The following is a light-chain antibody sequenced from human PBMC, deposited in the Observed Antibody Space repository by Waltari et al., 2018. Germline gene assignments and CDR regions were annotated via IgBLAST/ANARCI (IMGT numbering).Light chain of an antibody. CDR1: QSVSGNN. J-gene: IGKJ2*01. V-gene: IGKV3-20*01. CDR3: QQYGRSWNT. Sequence: EIVLTQSPGTLSLSPGQRATLSCRASQSVSGNNLAWYQQKPAQAPRLLIHGASNRATGIPDGFSGSGSGTDFTLTISRLEPEDFAVYYCQQYGRSWNTFGQGTKLEIK. CDR2: GAS.